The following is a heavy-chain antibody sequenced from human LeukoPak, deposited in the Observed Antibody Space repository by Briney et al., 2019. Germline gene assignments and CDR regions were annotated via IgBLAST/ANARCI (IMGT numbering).Heavy chain of an antibody. CDR3: ARDIGKEAAGTLDY. Sequence: PGRSLRLSCAASGFTFSSYAMHWVRQAPVKGLEWVAVISYDGSNKYYADSVKGRFTISRDNSKNTLYLQMNSLRAEDTAVYYCARDIGKEAAGTLDYWGQGTLVTVSS. CDR2: ISYDGSNK. V-gene: IGHV3-30-3*01. CDR1: GFTFSSYA. D-gene: IGHD6-13*01. J-gene: IGHJ4*02.